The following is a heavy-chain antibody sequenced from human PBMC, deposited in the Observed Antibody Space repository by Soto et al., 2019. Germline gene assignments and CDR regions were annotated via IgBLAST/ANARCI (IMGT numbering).Heavy chain of an antibody. Sequence: QVQLVQSGAEVKKPGASVKVSCKASGYTFTSYGISWVRQAPGQGLKWMGRISGYNGNTNYAQKLQGRVTMTTDTSTSTAYMELRSLRSDDTAVYYCARDRGYNWNYGWFDPWGQGTLVTVSS. CDR2: ISGYNGNT. V-gene: IGHV1-18*01. CDR1: GYTFTSYG. J-gene: IGHJ5*02. CDR3: ARDRGYNWNYGWFDP. D-gene: IGHD1-7*01.